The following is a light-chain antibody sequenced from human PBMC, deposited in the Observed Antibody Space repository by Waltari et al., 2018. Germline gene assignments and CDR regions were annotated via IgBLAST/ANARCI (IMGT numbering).Light chain of an antibody. V-gene: IGKV4-1*01. J-gene: IGKJ5*01. CDR2: WAS. CDR3: QQYYSTPIT. CDR1: QSVLYSSNNKNY. Sequence: DIVMIQSPDSLAVSLGERATINCKSSQSVLYSSNNKNYLAWYQQKPGQPPKLLIYWASTRESGVPDRFSGSGSGTDFTRTISSLQAEDVAVYYCQQYYSTPITFGQGTRLEIK.